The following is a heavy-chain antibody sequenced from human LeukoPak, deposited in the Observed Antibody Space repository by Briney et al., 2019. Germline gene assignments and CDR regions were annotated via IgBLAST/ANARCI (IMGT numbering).Heavy chain of an antibody. CDR1: GFTFSDYY. J-gene: IGHJ1*01. CDR3: ARTNSVGATIKEPSRYFQH. D-gene: IGHD1-26*01. Sequence: GGSLRLSCAASGFTFSDYYMSWIRQAPGKGLEWVSYISSSGSTIYYADSVKGRFTISRDNAKNSLYLQMNSLRAEDTAVYYCARTNSVGATIKEPSRYFQHWGQGTLVTVSS. CDR2: ISSSGSTI. V-gene: IGHV3-11*01.